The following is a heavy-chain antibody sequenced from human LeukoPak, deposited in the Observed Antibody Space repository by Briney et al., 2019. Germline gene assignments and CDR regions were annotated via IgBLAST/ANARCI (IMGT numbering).Heavy chain of an antibody. CDR2: ISSSSRYR. CDR1: GFTFSSYS. D-gene: IGHD5-12*01. V-gene: IGHV3-21*01. CDR3: ARVKEASAFDI. Sequence: KAGGSLRLSCAASGFTFSSYSMIWVRQAPGKGLEWVSSISSSSRYRYYADSVKGRFTISRDNAKNSLYLQMNSLRAEDTAVYYCARVKEASAFDIWGQGTMVTVSS. J-gene: IGHJ3*02.